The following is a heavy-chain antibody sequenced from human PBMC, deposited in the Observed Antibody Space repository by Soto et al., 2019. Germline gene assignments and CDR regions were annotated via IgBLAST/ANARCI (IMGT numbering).Heavy chain of an antibody. CDR1: GGTFNSYA. J-gene: IGHJ6*02. Sequence: VQLVQSGAEVKKPESSVRVSCKASGGTFNSYAITWVRQAPGQGLEWMGGTIPMFGTTNYAEKFQGRVTISADESTNTAYMELSSLRSEDTAVYYCTRCGIRYHSIGYYLGIDGMDVWGQGTTVTVSS. CDR2: TIPMFGTT. V-gene: IGHV1-69*12. D-gene: IGHD3-22*01. CDR3: TRCGIRYHSIGYYLGIDGMDV.